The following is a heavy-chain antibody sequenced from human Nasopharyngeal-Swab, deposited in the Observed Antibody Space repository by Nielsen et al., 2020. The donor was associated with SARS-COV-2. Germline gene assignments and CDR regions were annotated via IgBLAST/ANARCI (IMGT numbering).Heavy chain of an antibody. Sequence: GGSLRLSCAASGFTFSSYSMNWVRQAPGKGLEWVSSISSSSSYIYYADSVKGRFTISRDNAKNSLYLQMNSLRAEETAVYYCLGYCSSTSCYTTHNWFDPWGQGTLVTVSS. V-gene: IGHV3-21*01. D-gene: IGHD2-2*02. J-gene: IGHJ5*02. CDR1: GFTFSSYS. CDR2: ISSSSSYI. CDR3: LGYCSSTSCYTTHNWFDP.